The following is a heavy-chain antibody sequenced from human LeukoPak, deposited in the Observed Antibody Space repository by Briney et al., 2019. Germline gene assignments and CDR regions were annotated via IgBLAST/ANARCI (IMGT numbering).Heavy chain of an antibody. CDR2: INPNSGGT. V-gene: IGHV1-2*02. D-gene: IGHD5-12*01. CDR3: EIYTGYDSF. Sequence: ASVKVSCKASGYTFTGYYIHWVRQAPEQGPEWMGWINPNSGGTNYAQKFQGRVTMTRDTSISTAYMDLSRLRSDDTAVYYCEIYTGYDSFWGQGTLVTVSS. J-gene: IGHJ4*02. CDR1: GYTFTGYY.